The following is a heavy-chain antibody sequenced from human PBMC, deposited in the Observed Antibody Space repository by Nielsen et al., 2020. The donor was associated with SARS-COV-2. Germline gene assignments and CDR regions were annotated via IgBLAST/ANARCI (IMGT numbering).Heavy chain of an antibody. Sequence: GESLKISCAASGFTFDDYAMHWVRQAPGKGLEWVSGISWNSGSIGYADSVKGRFTISRDNAKNSLYLQMNSLRAEDTALYYCAKLGELGYWGQGTLVTVSS. CDR3: AKLGELGY. V-gene: IGHV3-9*01. CDR1: GFTFDDYA. CDR2: ISWNSGSI. J-gene: IGHJ4*02. D-gene: IGHD3-16*01.